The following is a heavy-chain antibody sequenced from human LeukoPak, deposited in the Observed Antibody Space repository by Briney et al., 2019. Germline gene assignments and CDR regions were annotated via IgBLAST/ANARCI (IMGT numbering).Heavy chain of an antibody. CDR2: IIPIFGTA. V-gene: IGHV1-69*13. D-gene: IGHD2-2*01. Sequence: ASVKVSCKASGGTFSSYAISWVRQAPGQGLEWMGGIIPIFGTANYAQKFQGRVTITADESTSTAYMELSSLRSEDTAVYYCARVRSCSSTSCYGGYYYMDVWGKGTTVTVSS. J-gene: IGHJ6*03. CDR1: GGTFSSYA. CDR3: ARVRSCSSTSCYGGYYYMDV.